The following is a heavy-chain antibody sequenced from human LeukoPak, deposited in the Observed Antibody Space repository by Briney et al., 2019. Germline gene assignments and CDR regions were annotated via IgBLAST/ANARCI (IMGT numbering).Heavy chain of an antibody. J-gene: IGHJ5*02. V-gene: IGHV4-59*01. D-gene: IGHD1-26*01. CDR2: IYYSGST. Sequence: SETLSLTCTVSGGSISSYYWSWIRQPPGKGLEWIGYIYYSGSTNYNPSLKSRVTISVDTSKNQFSLKLSSVTAADTAVYYCARGANSGSYNWFDPWGQGTLVTVSS. CDR3: ARGANSGSYNWFDP. CDR1: GGSISSYY.